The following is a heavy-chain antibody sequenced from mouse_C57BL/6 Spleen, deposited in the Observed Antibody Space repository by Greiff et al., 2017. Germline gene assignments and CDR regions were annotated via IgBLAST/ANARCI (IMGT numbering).Heavy chain of an antibody. CDR2: INPYNGDT. D-gene: IGHD2-14*01. CDR3: ARGGYRNRGYFDV. V-gene: IGHV1-20*01. CDR1: GYSFTGYF. J-gene: IGHJ1*03. Sequence: EVKLVESGPELVKPGDSVKISCKASGYSFTGYFMNWVMQSHGKSLEWIGRINPYNGDTFYNQKFKGKATLTVDKSSSTAHMELRSLTSEDSAVYYCARGGYRNRGYFDVWGTGTTVTVSS.